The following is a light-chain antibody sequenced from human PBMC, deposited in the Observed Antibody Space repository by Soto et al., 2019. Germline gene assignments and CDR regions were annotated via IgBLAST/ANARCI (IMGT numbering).Light chain of an antibody. CDR1: QSVSSSY. Sequence: EIVLTQSPCTLSLSPGERATLSCRASQSVSSSYLAWYQQKPGQAPRLLIYGASSRATGIPDRFSGSGSGTDFTLTISRLEPEDFAVYYCQQYCSSPPYTFGQGTKMEIK. V-gene: IGKV3-20*01. CDR2: GAS. CDR3: QQYCSSPPYT. J-gene: IGKJ2*01.